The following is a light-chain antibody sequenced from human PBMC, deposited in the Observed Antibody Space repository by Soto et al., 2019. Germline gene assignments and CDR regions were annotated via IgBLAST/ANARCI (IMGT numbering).Light chain of an antibody. J-gene: IGKJ1*01. V-gene: IGKV1-5*01. CDR1: QSISSW. CDR2: DAS. Sequence: DSQIAHSTWPLSSSLGDRVTITCRASQSISSWLAWYQQKPGKAPKLLIYDASSLESGVPSRFSGSGSGTEFTLTISSLQPDDFATYYCQQYNSYWTSGQVTKVDI. CDR3: QQYNSYWT.